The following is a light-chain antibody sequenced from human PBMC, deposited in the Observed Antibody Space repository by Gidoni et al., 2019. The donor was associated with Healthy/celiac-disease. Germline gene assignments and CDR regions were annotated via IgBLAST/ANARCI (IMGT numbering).Light chain of an antibody. Sequence: EIVLTQSPATLSLSPGERATLSCRASQSVSSYLAWYQQKPGQAPRLLIYDASNRATGIPARFSGSGSGTDFTLTISSLEPEDFAVYYCQQRSHWPPLTFXGXTKVXIK. V-gene: IGKV3-11*01. CDR2: DAS. J-gene: IGKJ4*01. CDR1: QSVSSY. CDR3: QQRSHWPPLT.